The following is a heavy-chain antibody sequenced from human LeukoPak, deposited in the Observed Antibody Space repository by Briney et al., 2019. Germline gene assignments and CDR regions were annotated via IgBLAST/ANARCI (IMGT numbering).Heavy chain of an antibody. CDR2: INPNGGDT. V-gene: IGHV1-2*06. J-gene: IGHJ4*02. Sequence: ASVKVSCKAAGYNFPAYFMHWVRQAPGQGLEWVGRINPNGGDTNYAQKFQGRVTMASDTSISTAYVELNSLMSDDTAVYYCVRVGFTTSWSNFDYWGQGTLVTVSS. CDR3: VRVGFTTSWSNFDY. CDR1: GYNFPAYF. D-gene: IGHD2-2*01.